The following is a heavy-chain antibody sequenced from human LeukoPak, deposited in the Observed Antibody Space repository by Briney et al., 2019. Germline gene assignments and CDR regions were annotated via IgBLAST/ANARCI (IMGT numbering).Heavy chain of an antibody. V-gene: IGHV4-34*01. Sequence: SETLSLTCAVYGGSFSGYYWSWIRQPPGKGLEWIGEINHSGSTNYNPSLKSRVTISVDTSKNQFSLKLSSVTAADTAVYYCAKSKRVNDYYYGMDVWGQGTTVTVSS. CDR1: GGSFSGYY. J-gene: IGHJ6*02. CDR2: INHSGST. D-gene: IGHD2-21*01. CDR3: AKSKRVNDYYYGMDV.